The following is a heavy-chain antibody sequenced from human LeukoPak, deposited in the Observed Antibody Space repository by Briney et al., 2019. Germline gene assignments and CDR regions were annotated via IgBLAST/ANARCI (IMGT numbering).Heavy chain of an antibody. D-gene: IGHD3-22*01. CDR3: ARIPPSSGYYYFDY. V-gene: IGHV4-39*07. CDR2: IYYSGTT. Sequence: SETLSLTCTVSGGSLSSSSHHWGWIRQPPGKGLEWIGSIYYSGTTYYNPSLKSRVTISGDTSKNQFSLKVTSVTAADAAVYYCARIPPSSGYYYFDYWGQGILVTVSS. J-gene: IGHJ4*02. CDR1: GGSLSSSSHH.